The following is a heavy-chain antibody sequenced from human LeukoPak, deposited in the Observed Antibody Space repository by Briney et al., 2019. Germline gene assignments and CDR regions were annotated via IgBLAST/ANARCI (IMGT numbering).Heavy chain of an antibody. CDR1: GYTFTSYG. Sequence: GASVRVSCKASGYTFTSYGISWVRQAPGQGLEWMGWISAYNGNTNYAQKLQGRVTMTTDTSTSTAYMELRSLRSDDTAVYYCARATVVVPAARLVGAGFDYWGQRTLVTVSS. J-gene: IGHJ4*02. V-gene: IGHV1-18*01. D-gene: IGHD2-2*01. CDR3: ARATVVVPAARLVGAGFDY. CDR2: ISAYNGNT.